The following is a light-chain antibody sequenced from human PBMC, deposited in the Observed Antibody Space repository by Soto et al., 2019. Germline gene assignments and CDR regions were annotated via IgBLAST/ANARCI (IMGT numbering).Light chain of an antibody. J-gene: IGKJ1*01. CDR2: GTS. Sequence: EIVLTQSPGTLSVSPGERATLSCRASQTISSNNLAWDQQKPGQAPSLLIYGTSSRATCIPDRFSGSGSGTDFTLTISRLEPEDSAIDYCQQYGSWTFGQGTKVEI. CDR1: QTISSNN. V-gene: IGKV3-20*01. CDR3: QQYGSWT.